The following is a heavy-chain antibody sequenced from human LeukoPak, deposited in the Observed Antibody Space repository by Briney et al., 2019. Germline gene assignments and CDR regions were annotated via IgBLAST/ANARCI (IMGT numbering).Heavy chain of an antibody. D-gene: IGHD2-15*01. CDR2: IYYSGST. CDR1: GGSISSHY. V-gene: IGHV4-59*11. CDR3: ARGLVVVSRLHYWYFDL. Sequence: SSETLSLTCTVSGGSISSHYWSWIRQPPGKGLEWIGYIYYSGSTNYNPSLKSRVTMSLDTSKNQFSLKLSSVTAADTAVYYCARGLVVVSRLHYWYFDLWGRGTLVTVSS. J-gene: IGHJ2*01.